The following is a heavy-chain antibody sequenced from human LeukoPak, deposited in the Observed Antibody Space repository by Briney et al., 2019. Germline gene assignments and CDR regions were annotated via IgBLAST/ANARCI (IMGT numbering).Heavy chain of an antibody. CDR1: GGSISSYY. CDR3: ARVHDFWSGYEGSFDY. V-gene: IGHV4-4*07. D-gene: IGHD3-3*01. J-gene: IGHJ4*02. Sequence: SETLSLTCTVSGGSISSYYWSWIRQPAGKGLEWLGRIYTSGSTNYNPSLKSRVTMSVDTSKNQFSLKLSSVTAADTAVYYCARVHDFWSGYEGSFDYWGQGTLVTVSS. CDR2: IYTSGST.